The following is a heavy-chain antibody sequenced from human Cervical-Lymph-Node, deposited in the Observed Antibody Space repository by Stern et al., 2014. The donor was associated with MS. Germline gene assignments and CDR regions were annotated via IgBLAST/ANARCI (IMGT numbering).Heavy chain of an antibody. J-gene: IGHJ4*02. CDR2: ISYDGNNI. V-gene: IGHV3-33*03. CDR3: AKDPSGGIEGLFQY. CDR1: GFTFRKYG. Sequence: VQLVESGGGVVQPGRSLRLSCTASGFTFRKYGMHWVRQAPGKGLEWVAVISYDGNNIYYSDSVKGRFTISREKSKNTLFLQMNSLRTEDTAVYYCAKDPSGGIEGLFQYWGQGTLVTVSS. D-gene: IGHD3-10*01.